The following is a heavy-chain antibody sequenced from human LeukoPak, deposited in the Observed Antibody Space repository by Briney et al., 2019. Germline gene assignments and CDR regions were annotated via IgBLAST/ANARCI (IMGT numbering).Heavy chain of an antibody. CDR2: ILSTGDGT. V-gene: IGHV3-23*01. D-gene: IGHD5-12*01. CDR3: AKDKQNDGKRDIDF. J-gene: IGHJ4*02. Sequence: PGGSLRLSCAASGFIFSGFTMIWVRQAPGKGLEWVSSILSTGDGTYYAASVKGRFTIPRDNSKNTAFLQMNSLRAEDTAVYYCAKDKQNDGKRDIDFWGQGVLVTVSS. CDR1: GFIFSGFT.